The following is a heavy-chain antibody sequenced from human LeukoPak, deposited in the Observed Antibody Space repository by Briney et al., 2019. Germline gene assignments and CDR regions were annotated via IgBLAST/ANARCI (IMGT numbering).Heavy chain of an antibody. D-gene: IGHD3-16*02. CDR1: GGSIGAYY. J-gene: IGHJ6*03. V-gene: IGHV4-59*08. Sequence: SETLSLTCTVSGGSIGAYYWSWIRQSPGKGLEWIGYIYVTGSTRYNPYLQSRVTISVDTSRNQFFLKMSSVTAADTAVYYCARHIGGGIEDMDVWGKGTKVSVSS. CDR2: IYVTGST. CDR3: ARHIGGGIEDMDV.